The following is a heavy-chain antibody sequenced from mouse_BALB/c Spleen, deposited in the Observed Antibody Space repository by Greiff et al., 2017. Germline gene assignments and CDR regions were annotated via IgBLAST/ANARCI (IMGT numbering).Heavy chain of an antibody. V-gene: IGHV2-2*02. J-gene: IGHJ3*01. CDR1: GFSLTSYG. CDR3: ARGEGVVDWFAY. Sequence: QVHVKQSGPGLVQPSQSLSITCTVSGFSLTSYGVHWVRQSPGKGLEWLGVIWSGGSTDYNAAFISRLSISKDNSKSQVFFKMNSLQANDTAIYYCARGEGVVDWFAYWGQGTLVTVSA. CDR2: IWSGGST. D-gene: IGHD1-1*01.